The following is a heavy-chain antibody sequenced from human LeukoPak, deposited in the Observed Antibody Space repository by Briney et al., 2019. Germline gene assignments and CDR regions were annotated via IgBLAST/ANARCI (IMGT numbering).Heavy chain of an antibody. J-gene: IGHJ6*03. D-gene: IGHD3/OR15-3a*01. V-gene: IGHV4-34*01. Sequence: SETLSLTCAVYGGPFSGDYWSWIRQPPGKGLEWIGEINHSGSTNYNSSLKSRVTISVDTSKNQFSLKLSSVTAADTAVYYCARVNDFWSYCYMDVWGKGTTVTVSS. CDR2: INHSGST. CDR3: ARVNDFWSYCYMDV. CDR1: GGPFSGDY.